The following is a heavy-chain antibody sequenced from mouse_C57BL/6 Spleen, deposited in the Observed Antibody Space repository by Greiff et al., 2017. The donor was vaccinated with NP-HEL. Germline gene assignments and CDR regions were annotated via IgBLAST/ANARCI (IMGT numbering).Heavy chain of an antibody. V-gene: IGHV2-5*01. CDR2: IWRGGST. D-gene: IGHD1-1*01. Sequence: VKLVESGPGLVQPSQSLSITCTVSGFSLTSYGVHWVRQSPGKGLEWLGVIWRGGSTDYNAAFMSRLSITKDNSKSQVFFKMNSLQADDTAIYYCAKNRVYYYGSSYWYFDVWGTGTTVTVSS. CDR3: AKNRVYYYGSSYWYFDV. J-gene: IGHJ1*03. CDR1: GFSLTSYG.